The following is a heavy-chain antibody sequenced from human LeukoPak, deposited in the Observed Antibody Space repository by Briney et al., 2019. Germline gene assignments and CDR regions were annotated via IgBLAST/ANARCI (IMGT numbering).Heavy chain of an antibody. D-gene: IGHD3-3*01. CDR3: ARVSTYFGVVTDFDY. CDR1: GYTFTSYG. J-gene: IGHJ4*02. CDR2: ISAYNGKT. V-gene: IGHV1-18*01. Sequence: ASVKVSCKASGYTFTSYGISWARQAPGQGLERMGWISAYNGKTNYAQKLQDRVTMMTDTSTSTAYMELRSLRSDDTAVYYCARVSTYFGVVTDFDYWGQGTLVTVSS.